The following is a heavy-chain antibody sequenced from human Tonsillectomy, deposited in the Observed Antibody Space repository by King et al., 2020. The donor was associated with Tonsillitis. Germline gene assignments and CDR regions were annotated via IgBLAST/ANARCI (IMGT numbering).Heavy chain of an antibody. CDR2: ISYDGSNK. D-gene: IGHD2-2*01. J-gene: IGHJ6*02. Sequence: VQLVESGGGVVQPGRSLKLSCAASGFTFRSFGIHWVRQAPGKGLEWVAAISYDGSNKYHGDSVKGRFTISRDNTKNKLYLQMNSLRAEDTAVYYCAKDSRSNGMDVWGQGTTVTVSS. CDR3: AKDSRSNGMDV. CDR1: GFTFRSFG. V-gene: IGHV3-30*18.